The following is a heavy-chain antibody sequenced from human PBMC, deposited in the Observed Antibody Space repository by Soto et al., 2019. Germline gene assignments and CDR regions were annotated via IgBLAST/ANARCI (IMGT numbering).Heavy chain of an antibody. CDR1: GGSFSDYY. J-gene: IGHJ4*02. CDR3: ARGQWLDNY. V-gene: IGHV4-34*01. Sequence: SETLSLTCAVYGGSFSDYYWTWIRQPPGKGLEWIGEINHSGSTNYNPSLKSRVTISVDTSKKQFSLELNSVTAADTAVYYCARGQWLDNYWGQGTQVTVSS. D-gene: IGHD5-12*01. CDR2: INHSGST.